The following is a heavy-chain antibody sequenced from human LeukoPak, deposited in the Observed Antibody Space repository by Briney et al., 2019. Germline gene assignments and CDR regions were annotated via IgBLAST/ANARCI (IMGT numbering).Heavy chain of an antibody. V-gene: IGHV3-74*03. CDR1: GFTFSSYR. CDR3: AKHPAFDI. J-gene: IGHJ3*02. CDR2: INSDGTGT. Sequence: PGGSLRLSCAASGFTFSSYRMHWVRQAPGKGPVWVSRINSDGTGTMYADSVKGRFTISRDNAKNTLYLQMNSLRAEDTAVYYCAKHPAFDIWGQGTMVTVSS.